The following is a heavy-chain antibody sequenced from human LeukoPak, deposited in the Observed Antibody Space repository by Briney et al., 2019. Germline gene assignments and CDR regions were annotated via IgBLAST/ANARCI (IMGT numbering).Heavy chain of an antibody. CDR3: ARGRSGYGSDQYYYYMDV. CDR2: ISSSSSTI. D-gene: IGHD3-10*01. CDR1: GFTFSSYS. J-gene: IGHJ6*03. Sequence: GGSLRLSCAASGFTFSSYSMNWVRQAPGKGLEWVSYISSSSSTIYYADSVKGRFTISRDNAKNSLYLQMNSLRAEDTAVYYCARGRSGYGSDQYYYYMDVWGKGTTVTVSS. V-gene: IGHV3-48*04.